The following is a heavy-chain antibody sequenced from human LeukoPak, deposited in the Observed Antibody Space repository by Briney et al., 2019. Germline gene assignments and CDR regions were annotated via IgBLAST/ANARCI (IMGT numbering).Heavy chain of an antibody. CDR2: MNPNSGNT. D-gene: IGHD3-22*01. V-gene: IGHV1-8*01. CDR1: GYTFTTYD. Sequence: ASVKVSCKASGYTFTTYDINWVRQATGQGLEWMGWMNPNSGNTGYAQKFQGRVTMTRNTSISTAYMEPSSLRSEDTAVYYCVRYGSGYHEGNDYWGQGTLVTVSS. CDR3: VRYGSGYHEGNDY. J-gene: IGHJ4*02.